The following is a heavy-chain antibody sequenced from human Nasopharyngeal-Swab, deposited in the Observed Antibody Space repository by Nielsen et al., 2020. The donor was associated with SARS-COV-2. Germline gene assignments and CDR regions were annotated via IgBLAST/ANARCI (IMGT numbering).Heavy chain of an antibody. D-gene: IGHD6-25*01. CDR2: IYSGGST. CDR3: ARDLAYGSGPYYFDY. J-gene: IGHJ4*02. CDR1: GFTVSSNY. Sequence: GESLKISCAASGFTVSSNYMSWVRQAPGKGLEWVSVIYSGGSTYYADSVKGRFTISRDNAKNSLYLQMNSLRAEDTAVYYCARDLAYGSGPYYFDYWGQGTLVTVSS. V-gene: IGHV3-53*01.